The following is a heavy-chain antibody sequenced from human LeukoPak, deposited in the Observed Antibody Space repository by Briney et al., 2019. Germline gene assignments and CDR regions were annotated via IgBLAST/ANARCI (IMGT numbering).Heavy chain of an antibody. CDR3: ARARNPRDAFDI. V-gene: IGHV1-69*05. CDR2: IIPIFGTA. CDR1: GGTFSSYA. Sequence: VASVKVSCKASGGTFSSYAISWVRQAPGQGLEWMGGIIPIFGTANYAQKFQGRVTITTDESTSTAYMELSSLRSEDTAVYYCARARNPRDAFDIWGQGTMVTVSS. J-gene: IGHJ3*02.